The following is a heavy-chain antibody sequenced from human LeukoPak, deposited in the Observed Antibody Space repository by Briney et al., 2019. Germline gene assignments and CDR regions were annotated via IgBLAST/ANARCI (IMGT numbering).Heavy chain of an antibody. CDR2: ISTSGTTI. Sequence: GGSLRLSCGASGFTLSIYEMSWVRQAPGMGLEWVSYISTSGTTIYYADSVQGRFIISRDNAKNSLYLQMNSLRAEDTAVYYCARNAAYSGYDPARDYYYGMDVWGQGTTVTVSS. D-gene: IGHD5-12*01. J-gene: IGHJ6*02. CDR3: ARNAAYSGYDPARDYYYGMDV. CDR1: GFTLSIYE. V-gene: IGHV3-48*03.